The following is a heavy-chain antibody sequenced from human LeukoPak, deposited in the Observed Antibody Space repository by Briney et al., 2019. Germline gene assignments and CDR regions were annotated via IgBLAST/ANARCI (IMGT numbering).Heavy chain of an antibody. CDR3: ARKNYYDSSGYYVY. CDR2: INPNSGGT. Sequence: ASVKVSCKASGYTFTGYYMHWVRQAPGQGLEWMGWINPNSGGTNYAQKFQGRVNMTRDTSISTAYMELSRLRSDDTAVYYCARKNYYDSSGYYVYWGQGTLVTVSS. V-gene: IGHV1-2*02. J-gene: IGHJ4*02. CDR1: GYTFTGYY. D-gene: IGHD3-22*01.